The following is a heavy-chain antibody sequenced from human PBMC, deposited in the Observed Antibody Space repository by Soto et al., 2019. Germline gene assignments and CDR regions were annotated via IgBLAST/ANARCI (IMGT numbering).Heavy chain of an antibody. CDR1: GGSISSGGYY. CDR3: ARDESATDAFDI. D-gene: IGHD2-15*01. V-gene: IGHV4-31*03. Sequence: QVQLQESGPGLVKPSQTLSLTCTVSGGSISSGGYYWSWIRQNPGKGLEWIGYIYYSGTTNYNPSLKSRLTISVDTYKNQFSLKLNSMTAADTAVYYFARDESATDAFDIWGQGTMVTVPS. CDR2: IYYSGTT. J-gene: IGHJ3*02.